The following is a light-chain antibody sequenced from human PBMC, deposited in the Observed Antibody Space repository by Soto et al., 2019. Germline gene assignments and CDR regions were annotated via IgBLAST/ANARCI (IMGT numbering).Light chain of an antibody. V-gene: IGKV3-20*01. CDR1: RSLRNNY. J-gene: IGKJ2*01. Sequence: EIVVTQSPGTLSLSPGERATRSCRASRSLRNNYIAWYQQKLGQAPRLLIYDASISATGVPERFSGSRSEVYFTLTISRLETEDCALYHCHQSEDSPRTFGQGARLAIK. CDR3: HQSEDSPRT. CDR2: DAS.